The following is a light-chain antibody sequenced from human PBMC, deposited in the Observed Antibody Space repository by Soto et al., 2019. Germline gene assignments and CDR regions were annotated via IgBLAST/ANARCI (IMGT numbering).Light chain of an antibody. J-gene: IGLJ1*01. CDR1: SSDVGGYNY. CDR3: SSYTSSSTLYG. Sequence: QSALTQPASVSGSPGQSITISCTGTSSDVGGYNYVSWYQQHPGKAPKLMIYDVSNRPSGVSNRFSGSKSGNTATLTISGLQADDEADYYCSSYTSSSTLYGFGTGTKLTV. CDR2: DVS. V-gene: IGLV2-14*01.